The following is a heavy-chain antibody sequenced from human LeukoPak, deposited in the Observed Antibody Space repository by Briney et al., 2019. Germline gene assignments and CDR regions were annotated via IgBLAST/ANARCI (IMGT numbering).Heavy chain of an antibody. CDR2: IYNSGST. V-gene: IGHV4-59*01. D-gene: IGHD3-10*01. Sequence: PSETLSLTCTVFGDSISIYYWSWLRQPPGKGLEWIGYIYNSGSTDYNPSLKNRVTISLDTSKNQFTLKLTSVTAADTAVYYCARDRELGYWGQGILVTVSS. CDR3: ARDRELGY. CDR1: GDSISIYY. J-gene: IGHJ4*02.